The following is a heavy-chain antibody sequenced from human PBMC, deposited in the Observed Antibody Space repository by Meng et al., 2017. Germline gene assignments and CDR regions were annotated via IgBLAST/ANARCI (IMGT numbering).Heavy chain of an antibody. CDR3: ARDGIAAAGTGRSYFQH. V-gene: IGHV4-39*07. CDR1: GGSISSSSYY. Sequence: QRQLQWSGPGLVKPSETLSLNCTVSGGSISSSSYYWGWIRQPPGKGLEWIGSIYYSGSTYYNPSLKSRVTISVDTSKNQFSLKLSSVTAADTAVYYCARDGIAAAGTGRSYFQHWGQGTLVTVSS. J-gene: IGHJ1*01. CDR2: IYYSGST. D-gene: IGHD6-13*01.